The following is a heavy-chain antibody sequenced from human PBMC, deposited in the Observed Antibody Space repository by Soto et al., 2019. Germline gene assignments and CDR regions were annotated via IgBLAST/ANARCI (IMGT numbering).Heavy chain of an antibody. Sequence: GSLRLSCAASGFTFSSYAMSWVRQAAGKGLEWVSAISGSGGSTYYADSVKGRFTISRDNSKNTLYLQMKSLRAEDTAVYYCAKGGTELYYYYYGMDVWGQGTTVTVSS. CDR3: AKGGTELYYYYYGMDV. CDR1: GFTFSSYA. V-gene: IGHV3-23*01. CDR2: ISGSGGST. D-gene: IGHD1-26*01. J-gene: IGHJ6*02.